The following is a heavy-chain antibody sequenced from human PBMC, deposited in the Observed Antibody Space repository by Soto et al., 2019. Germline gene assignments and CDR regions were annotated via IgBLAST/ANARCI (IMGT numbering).Heavy chain of an antibody. Sequence: PGRSLRLSCAAAGFTFSSYGMHWVRQAPGKGLEWVAVISYDGSNKYYADSVKGRFTISRDNSKNTLYLQMNSLRAEDTAVYYCAKGRMVRGVIMYFDYWGQGTLVTASS. CDR1: GFTFSSYG. V-gene: IGHV3-30*18. CDR3: AKGRMVRGVIMYFDY. CDR2: ISYDGSNK. D-gene: IGHD3-10*01. J-gene: IGHJ4*02.